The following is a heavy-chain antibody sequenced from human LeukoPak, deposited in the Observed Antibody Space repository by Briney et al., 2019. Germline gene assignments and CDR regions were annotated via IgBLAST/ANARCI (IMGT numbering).Heavy chain of an antibody. V-gene: IGHV1-2*07. CDR3: ARASFRESPVNWFDP. J-gene: IGHJ5*02. Sequence: ASVKVSCKTSGYTFIGHYIHWVRQAPGQGLEWMGWINPKNGGANYAPSFRGRVTMTRDRSTSTVYMELTRLTSDDTAVYYCARASFRESPVNWFDPWGQGTLVTVSS. CDR1: GYTFIGHY. CDR2: INPKNGGA. D-gene: IGHD3-10*01.